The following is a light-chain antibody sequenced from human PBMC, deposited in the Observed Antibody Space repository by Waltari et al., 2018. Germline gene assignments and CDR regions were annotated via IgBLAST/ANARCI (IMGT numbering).Light chain of an antibody. CDR3: AAWDDSLNGWV. J-gene: IGLJ3*02. CDR2: SNN. V-gene: IGLV1-44*01. Sequence: QSVLTQPPSASGTPGQRVTISCSGSSSNIGSNTVNWYQQLPGTAPKLLIYSNNRPPSGAPDRFSGSKSGTSASLAICGLQSEDEADDYCAAWDDSLNGWVFGGGTKLTVL. CDR1: SSNIGSNT.